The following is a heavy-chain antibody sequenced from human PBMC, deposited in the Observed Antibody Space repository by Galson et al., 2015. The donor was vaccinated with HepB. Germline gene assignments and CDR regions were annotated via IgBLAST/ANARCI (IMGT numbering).Heavy chain of an antibody. CDR3: ARSITGTTEDWFDP. V-gene: IGHV1-69*04. J-gene: IGHJ5*02. CDR1: GGTFSSYA. CDR2: IIPILGIA. Sequence: SVKVSCKASGGTFSSYAINWVRQAPGQGLEWMGRIIPILGIANSAQKFQGRVTITADKSTSTAYMELSSLRSEDTAVYYCARSITGTTEDWFDPWGRGTLVTFSS. D-gene: IGHD1-7*01.